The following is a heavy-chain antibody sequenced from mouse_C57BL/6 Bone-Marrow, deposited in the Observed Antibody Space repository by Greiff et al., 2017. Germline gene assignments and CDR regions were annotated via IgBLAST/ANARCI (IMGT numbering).Heavy chain of an antibody. J-gene: IGHJ2*01. CDR3: TTDGNYVEYYFDY. CDR1: GFNIKDDY. V-gene: IGHV14-4*01. CDR2: IDPENGDT. Sequence: VQLKQSGAELVRPGASVKLSCTASGFNIKDDYMHWVKQRPEQGLEWIGWIDPENGDTEYASKFQGKATITADTSSNTAYLQLSSLTSEDTAVYYCTTDGNYVEYYFDYWGQSTTLTVSS. D-gene: IGHD2-1*01.